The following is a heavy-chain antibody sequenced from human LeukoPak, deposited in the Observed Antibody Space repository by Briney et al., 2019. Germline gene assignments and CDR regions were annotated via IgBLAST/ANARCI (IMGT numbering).Heavy chain of an antibody. CDR2: INHSGST. D-gene: IGHD3-22*01. V-gene: IGHV4-34*01. CDR3: ARVSYYDSSGNRGAFDY. CDR1: GGSFSCYY. J-gene: IGHJ4*02. Sequence: PSETLSLTCAVYGGSFSCYYWSWIRQPPGKGLEWIGEINHSGSTNYNPSLKSRVTISVDTSKNQFSLKLSSVTAADTAVYYCARVSYYDSSGNRGAFDYWGQGTLVTVSS.